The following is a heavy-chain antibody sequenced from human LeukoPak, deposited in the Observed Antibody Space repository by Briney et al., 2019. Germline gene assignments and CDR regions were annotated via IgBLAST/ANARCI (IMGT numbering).Heavy chain of an antibody. J-gene: IGHJ4*02. D-gene: IGHD3-10*01. CDR3: AGNYYGSRSYYSEDRY. CDR1: GFTFSSYW. Sequence: PGGSLRLSCAASGFTFSSYWMSWVRQAPGKGLEWVANIKKDGSEKYYVDSVKGRFTISRDNAKNSLYLQMNSLRAEDTAVYYCAGNYYGSRSYYSEDRYWGQGTQVTVSS. V-gene: IGHV3-7*01. CDR2: IKKDGSEK.